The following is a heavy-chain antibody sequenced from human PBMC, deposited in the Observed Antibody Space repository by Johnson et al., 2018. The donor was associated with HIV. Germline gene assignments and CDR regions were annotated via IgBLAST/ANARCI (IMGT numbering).Heavy chain of an antibody. CDR1: GFSFSNYG. CDR3: ARWGYSSSPLDAFDI. Sequence: QVQLVESGGGVVQPGGSLRLSCAASGFSFSNYGMHWVRQAAGKGPEWVAFISYDGSNKYYADSVKGRFTISRDNSKNTLYLQMNSLRAEDTAVYYCARWGYSSSPLDAFDIWGQGTMVTVSS. V-gene: IGHV3-30*19. J-gene: IGHJ3*02. CDR2: ISYDGSNK. D-gene: IGHD6-6*01.